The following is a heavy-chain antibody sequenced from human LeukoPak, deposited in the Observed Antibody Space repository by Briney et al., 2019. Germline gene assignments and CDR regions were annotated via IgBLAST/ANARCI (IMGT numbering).Heavy chain of an antibody. V-gene: IGHV4-34*01. Sequence: PSETLSLTCAVYGGSFSGYYWSWIRQPPGKGLEWIGEINHSGSTNYNPSLKSRVTISVDTSKNQFSLKLSSVTAADTAVCYCARGYYDILTGYLPLNWFDPWGQGTLVTVSS. CDR3: ARGYYDILTGYLPLNWFDP. CDR2: INHSGST. D-gene: IGHD3-9*01. J-gene: IGHJ5*02. CDR1: GGSFSGYY.